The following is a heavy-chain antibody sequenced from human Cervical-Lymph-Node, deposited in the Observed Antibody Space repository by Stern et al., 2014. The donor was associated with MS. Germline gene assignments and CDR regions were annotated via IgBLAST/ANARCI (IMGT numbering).Heavy chain of an antibody. J-gene: IGHJ4*02. CDR1: GYTFTSYW. Sequence: VQLGQSGPEVKRPGESLKISCQASGYTFTSYWIGWVRQMPGKGLEWIAIIFPGGSDIRYSPSFQGQVTISAAQSSSTAYLPWNNLKASDTAIYYCARQRYFDYWGQGTLVTVSS. CDR3: ARQRYFDY. V-gene: IGHV5-51*01. CDR2: IFPGGSDI.